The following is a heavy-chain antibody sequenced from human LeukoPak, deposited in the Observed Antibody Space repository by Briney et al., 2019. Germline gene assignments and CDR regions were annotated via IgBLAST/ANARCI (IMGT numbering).Heavy chain of an antibody. J-gene: IGHJ6*03. CDR1: GYTFISYG. V-gene: IGHV1-18*04. CDR3: ARVRGAGYMDV. D-gene: IGHD3-16*01. Sequence: GASVKVSCKASGYTFISYGINWVRQAPGQGLEWMTYISPHKDRSHYAQNFQGRVAMTTDTSTTTAYMELSSLRSDDTAIYYCARVRGAGYMDVWGNGTTVIISS. CDR2: ISPHKDRS.